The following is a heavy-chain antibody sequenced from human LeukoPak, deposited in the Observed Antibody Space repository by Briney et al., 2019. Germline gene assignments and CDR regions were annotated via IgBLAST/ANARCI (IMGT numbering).Heavy chain of an antibody. Sequence: SETLSLTCTVSGGSISSGGYYWSWIRQHPGKGLEWIGYIYYSGSTYYNPSLKSRVTISVDTSKNQFSLKLSSVTAADTGVYYCARVRWRGESGYDFRAPLGAYYFHYWGKGTLDTVSS. V-gene: IGHV4-31*03. CDR3: ARVRWRGESGYDFRAPLGAYYFHY. CDR1: GGSISSGGYY. D-gene: IGHD5-12*01. CDR2: IYYSGST. J-gene: IGHJ4*02.